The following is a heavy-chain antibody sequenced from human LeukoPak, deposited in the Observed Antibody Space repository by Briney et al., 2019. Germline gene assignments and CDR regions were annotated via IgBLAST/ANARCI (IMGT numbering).Heavy chain of an antibody. CDR2: IYYSGST. Sequence: PSETLSLTCTVSGGSISSYYWSWIRQPPGKGLEWIGYIYYSGSTNYNPSLKSRVTISVDTSKNQFSLKLSSVTAADTAEYYCASHPGYYYYGMDVWGQGTTVTVSS. J-gene: IGHJ6*02. V-gene: IGHV4-59*01. CDR3: ASHPGYYYYGMDV. CDR1: GGSISSYY.